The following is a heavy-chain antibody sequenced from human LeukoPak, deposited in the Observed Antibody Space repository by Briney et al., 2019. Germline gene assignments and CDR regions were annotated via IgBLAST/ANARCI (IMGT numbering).Heavy chain of an antibody. CDR3: AKGRGPDYESLGFDY. J-gene: IGHJ4*02. CDR2: IWYGGSNK. CDR1: GFTFSSYG. V-gene: IGHV3-30*02. D-gene: IGHD4-17*01. Sequence: PGGSLRLSCAASGFTFSSYGMHWVRQAPGKGLEWVAVIWYGGSNKYYADSVKGRFTISRDNSKNTLYLQMNSLRAEDTAVFYCAKGRGPDYESLGFDYWGQGTLVTVSS.